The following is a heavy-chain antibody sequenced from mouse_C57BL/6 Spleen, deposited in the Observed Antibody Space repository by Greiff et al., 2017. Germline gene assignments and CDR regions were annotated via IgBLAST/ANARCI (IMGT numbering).Heavy chain of an antibody. V-gene: IGHV5-6*01. J-gene: IGHJ2*01. CDR3: ARPKEGYYFDY. CDR1: GFTFSSYG. CDR2: ISSGGSYT. Sequence: EVQRVESGGDLVKPGGSLKLSCAASGFTFSSYGMSWVRQTPDKRLEWVATISSGGSYTYYPDSVKGRFTISRDNAKNTLYLQMSSLKSEDTAMYYCARPKEGYYFDYWGQGTTLTVSS.